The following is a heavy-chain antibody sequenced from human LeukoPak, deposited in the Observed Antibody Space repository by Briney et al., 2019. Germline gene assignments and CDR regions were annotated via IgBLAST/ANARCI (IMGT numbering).Heavy chain of an antibody. J-gene: IGHJ3*02. D-gene: IGHD3-22*01. CDR1: GFTFDDYA. CDR2: ISWNSGSI. CDR3: AKGKDDSSGYYFDAFDI. V-gene: IGHV3-9*01. Sequence: PGRSLRLSCAASGFTFDDYAMHWVRQAPGKGLVWVSGISWNSGSIGYADSVKGRCTISRDNAKNSLYLQMNSLIAEDTALYYCAKGKDDSSGYYFDAFDIWGQGTMVTVSS.